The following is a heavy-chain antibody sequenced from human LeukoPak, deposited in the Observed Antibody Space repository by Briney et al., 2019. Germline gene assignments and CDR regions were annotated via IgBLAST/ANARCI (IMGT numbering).Heavy chain of an antibody. D-gene: IGHD3-10*01. V-gene: IGHV4-34*01. CDR1: GGSFSGYY. Sequence: PSEALSLTCAVYGGSFSGYYWSWIRQPPGKGLEWIGEINHSGSTNYNPSLKSRVTISVDTSKNQFSLKLSSVTAADTAVYYCARGRPSMYYYGSGSYGTPFDYWGQGTLVTVSS. CDR2: INHSGST. J-gene: IGHJ4*02. CDR3: ARGRPSMYYYGSGSYGTPFDY.